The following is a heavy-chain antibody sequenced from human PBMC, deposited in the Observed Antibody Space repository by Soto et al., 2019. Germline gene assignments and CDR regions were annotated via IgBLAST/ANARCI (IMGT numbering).Heavy chain of an antibody. CDR3: ARDREQWPESYYYYGMDV. J-gene: IGHJ6*02. D-gene: IGHD6-19*01. Sequence: SETLSLTCTVSGGSISSSSYYWGWIRQPPGKGLEWIGSIYYSGSTYYNPSLKSRVTISVDTSKNQFSLKLSSVTAADTAVYYCARDREQWPESYYYYGMDVWGQGTTVTVS. CDR2: IYYSGST. CDR1: GGSISSSSYY. V-gene: IGHV4-39*02.